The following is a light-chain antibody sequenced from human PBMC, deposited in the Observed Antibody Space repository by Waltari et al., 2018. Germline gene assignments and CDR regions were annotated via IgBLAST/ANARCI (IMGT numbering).Light chain of an antibody. V-gene: IGLV2-14*03. CDR3: TSYTTFRTVI. CDR2: DVT. J-gene: IGLJ2*01. Sequence: QSALTQPASVSGSPGQSITISCTGTSSDVGGYDYVPWYQQHPGKAPKLIIYDVTSWASGLFTRFSGSTSGNTASLTISGLQAEDEADYYCTSYTTFRTVIFGGGTKVTVL. CDR1: SSDVGGYDY.